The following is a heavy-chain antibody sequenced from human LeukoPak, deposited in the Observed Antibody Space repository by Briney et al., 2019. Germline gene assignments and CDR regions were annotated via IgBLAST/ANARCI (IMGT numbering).Heavy chain of an antibody. J-gene: IGHJ6*02. CDR1: GFTFSSYT. V-gene: IGHV4-34*01. CDR2: INHSGST. D-gene: IGHD3-10*01. CDR3: ARLPYGSGSEDYYYYYGMDV. Sequence: PGGSLRLSCAASGFTFSSYTLNWVRQAPGKGLEWIGEINHSGSTNYNPSLKSRVTISVDTSKNQFSLKLSSVTAADTAVYYCARLPYGSGSEDYYYYYGMDVWGQGTTVTVSS.